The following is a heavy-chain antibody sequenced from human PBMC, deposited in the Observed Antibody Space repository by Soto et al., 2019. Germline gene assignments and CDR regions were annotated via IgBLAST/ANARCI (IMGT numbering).Heavy chain of an antibody. CDR3: ARSADCTLHDCPRLTRCKARAVFYYGLDD. J-gene: IGHJ6*02. D-gene: IGHD1-1*01. Sequence: GASVKVSCKASAYTFTSYGITWVRQAPGQGLEWVGWISAYNGNSNYAQKYEGRVTMTTDTSTSTAYMELSSLRSDDTAVYYCARSADCTLHDCPRLTRCKARAVFYYGLDDWGPGTTLTDPS. V-gene: IGHV1-18*04. CDR2: ISAYNGNS. CDR1: AYTFTSYG.